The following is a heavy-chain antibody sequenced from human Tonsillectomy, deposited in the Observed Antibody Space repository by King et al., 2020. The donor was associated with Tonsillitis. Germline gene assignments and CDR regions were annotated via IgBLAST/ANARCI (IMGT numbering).Heavy chain of an antibody. J-gene: IGHJ4*02. CDR2: IKSKTDGGTT. Sequence: VQLVESGGGLVKPGGSLRLSCAASGFTFKNAWMNWVRQAPGKGLEWVGRIKSKTDGGTTDYAAPVKGRFTISRDDSKNTLYLQMNSLKTEDTAVYYCNTDENYYDSSGYHYFDYWGQGTLVPVSS. V-gene: IGHV3-15*01. CDR1: GFTFKNAW. CDR3: NTDENYYDSSGYHYFDY. D-gene: IGHD3-22*01.